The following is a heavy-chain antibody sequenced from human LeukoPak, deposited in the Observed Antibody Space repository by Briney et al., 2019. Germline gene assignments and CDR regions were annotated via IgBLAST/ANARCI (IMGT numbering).Heavy chain of an antibody. Sequence: GGSLRLSCAASGFTVSSNYMSWVRQAPGKGLEWVSSISSSSSYIYYADSVKGRFTISRDNSKNTLYLQMNSLRAEDTAVYYCAREGRKSRGVDIVRKKETGYYYYMDVWGKGITVTVSS. V-gene: IGHV3-21*01. J-gene: IGHJ6*03. CDR2: ISSSSSYI. CDR1: GFTVSSNY. D-gene: IGHD2-15*01. CDR3: AREGRKSRGVDIVRKKETGYYYYMDV.